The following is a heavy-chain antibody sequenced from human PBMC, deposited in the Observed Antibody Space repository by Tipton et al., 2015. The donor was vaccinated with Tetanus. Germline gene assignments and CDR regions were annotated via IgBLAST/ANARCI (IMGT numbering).Heavy chain of an antibody. CDR3: ARDGRRTIFGVVTPYFDY. CDR1: GGTFSSYA. Sequence: QLVQSGAEVKKPGSSVKVSCKASGGTFSSYAISWVRQAPGQGLEWMGGIIPIFGTANYAQKFQGRVTITADESTSTAYMELSSLRSEDTAVYYCARDGRRTIFGVVTPYFDYWGQGTLVTVSS. V-gene: IGHV1-69*01. J-gene: IGHJ4*02. D-gene: IGHD3-3*01. CDR2: IIPIFGTA.